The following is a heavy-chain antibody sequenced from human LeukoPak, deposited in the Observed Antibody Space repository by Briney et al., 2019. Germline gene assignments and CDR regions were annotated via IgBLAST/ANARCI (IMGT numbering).Heavy chain of an antibody. CDR1: GFTFSNYA. V-gene: IGHV3-23*01. CDR3: ATETEAAAGPLDY. Sequence: GGSLRLSCAASGFTFSNYAMSWVRQAPGKGLEWVSVVSASGGSTYYADSVKGRFTISRDNSKNTLYLQMNSLRAEDTAAYYCATETEAAAGPLDYWGQGTLVTVSS. CDR2: VSASGGST. D-gene: IGHD6-13*01. J-gene: IGHJ4*02.